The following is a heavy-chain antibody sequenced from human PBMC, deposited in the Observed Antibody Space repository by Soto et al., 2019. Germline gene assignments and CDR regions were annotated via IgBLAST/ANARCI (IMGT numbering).Heavy chain of an antibody. CDR3: AKDRRPNYYYGMDF. CDR1: EFTFSNYG. D-gene: IGHD6-25*01. V-gene: IGHV3-30*18. Sequence: QVQLVESGGGVVQPGRSLRLSCAASEFTFSNYGMHWVRQTPGKGLEWVAVISYDGSNKYYADSVKGRFTISRDNSKNTLYLQMNSLRAEDTAVYYCAKDRRPNYYYGMDFWGQGTTVTVSS. CDR2: ISYDGSNK. J-gene: IGHJ6*02.